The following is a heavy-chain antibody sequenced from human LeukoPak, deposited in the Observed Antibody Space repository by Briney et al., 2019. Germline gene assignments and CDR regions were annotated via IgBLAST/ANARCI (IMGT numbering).Heavy chain of an antibody. Sequence: SETLSLTCTVSGGSVSSDSYYWSWIRQPPGKGLEWIGEINHSGSTNYNPSLKSRVTISVDTSKNQFSLKLSSVTAADTAVYYCARGRPSGGYDYWGQGTLVTVSS. D-gene: IGHD5-12*01. J-gene: IGHJ4*02. CDR3: ARGRPSGGYDY. CDR2: INHSGST. CDR1: GGSVSSDSYY. V-gene: IGHV4-34*01.